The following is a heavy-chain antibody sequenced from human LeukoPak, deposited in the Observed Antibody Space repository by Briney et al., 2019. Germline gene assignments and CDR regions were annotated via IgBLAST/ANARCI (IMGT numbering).Heavy chain of an antibody. J-gene: IGHJ6*03. D-gene: IGHD3-22*01. V-gene: IGHV4-4*07. CDR2: IYVTGST. Sequence: SETLSLTCTVSGGSIINYYWSWIRQPAGTGLEWVGRIYVTGSTIYNPSLQSRLSLSVDASKNQFSLRLTSVTAADTAVYYCARLKYYDSTGYSPGYYMDVWGKGITVTVSS. CDR3: ARLKYYDSTGYSPGYYMDV. CDR1: GGSIINYY.